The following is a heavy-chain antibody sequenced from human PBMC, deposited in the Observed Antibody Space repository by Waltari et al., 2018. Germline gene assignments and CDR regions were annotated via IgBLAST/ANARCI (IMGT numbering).Heavy chain of an antibody. CDR1: GGSFSGYY. D-gene: IGHD3-3*01. Sequence: QVQLQQWGAGLLKPSETLSLTCAVYGGSFSGYYWSWIRQPPGKGLEWIGEINHSGRTNYNPSIKSRVTISVDTSKNQFSRKLSSVTAADTAVYYCARRNSVNFWSGYPKDHFDYWGQGTLVTVSS. J-gene: IGHJ4*02. V-gene: IGHV4-34*01. CDR3: ARRNSVNFWSGYPKDHFDY. CDR2: INHSGRT.